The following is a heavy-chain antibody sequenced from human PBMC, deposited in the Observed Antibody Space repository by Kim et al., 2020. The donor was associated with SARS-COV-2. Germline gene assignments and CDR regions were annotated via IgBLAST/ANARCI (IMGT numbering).Heavy chain of an antibody. CDR2: FEPNSDGT. CDR1: GYTFSGYH. D-gene: IGHD6-6*01. J-gene: IGHJ3*02. V-gene: IGHV1-2*02. CDR3: ALGSIAALGALDI. Sequence: ASVKVSCKTSGYTFSGYHIHWVRQAPGQGLEWMGWFEPNSDGTNYAQKFQGRVTMTGDTSISTAYLELNWLRFDDTAVYFCALGSIAALGALDIWGQGTMVSVSS.